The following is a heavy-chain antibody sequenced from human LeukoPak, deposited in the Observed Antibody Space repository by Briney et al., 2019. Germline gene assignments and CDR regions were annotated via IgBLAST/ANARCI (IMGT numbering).Heavy chain of an antibody. V-gene: IGHV1-8*01. CDR3: ARGSILLWFGESYGT. CDR2: MNPNSGNT. Sequence: ASVRVSCKASGYTFTNNDINWVRQATGQGLEWMGWMNPNSGNTAYAQKFQGRVTMTRNTSISTAYMELSSLRSEDTAVYYCARGSILLWFGESYGTWGQGTLVTVSS. J-gene: IGHJ5*02. D-gene: IGHD3-10*01. CDR1: GYTFTNND.